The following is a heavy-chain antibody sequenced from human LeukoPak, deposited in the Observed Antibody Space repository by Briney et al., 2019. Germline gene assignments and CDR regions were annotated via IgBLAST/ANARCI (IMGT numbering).Heavy chain of an antibody. J-gene: IGHJ5*02. CDR3: ARGGRLAYCGGDCLETNWFDP. Sequence: SETLSLTCTVSGGSVSSGSYYRSWIRQPPGKGLEWIGYIYYSGSTNYNPSLKSRVTISVDTSKNQFSLKLSSVTAADTAVYYCARGGRLAYCGGDCLETNWFDPWGQGTLVTVSP. V-gene: IGHV4-61*01. CDR2: IYYSGST. D-gene: IGHD2-21*02. CDR1: GGSVSSGSYY.